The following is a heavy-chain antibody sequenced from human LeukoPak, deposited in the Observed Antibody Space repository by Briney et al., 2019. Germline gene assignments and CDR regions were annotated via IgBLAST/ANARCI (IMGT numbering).Heavy chain of an antibody. J-gene: IGHJ3*02. D-gene: IGHD6-13*01. Sequence: GASVKVSCKASGYTFTSYYMHWVRQAPGQGLEWMGIINPSGGSTSYAQKFQGRVTMTRDMSTSTVYMELSSLRSEDTAAYYCAREGTGIAAAGVPNDAFDIWGQGTMVTVSS. CDR2: INPSGGST. V-gene: IGHV1-46*01. CDR1: GYTFTSYY. CDR3: AREGTGIAAAGVPNDAFDI.